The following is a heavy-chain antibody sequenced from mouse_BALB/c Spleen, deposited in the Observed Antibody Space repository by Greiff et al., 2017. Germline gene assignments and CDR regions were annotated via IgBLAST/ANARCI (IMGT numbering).Heavy chain of an antibody. Sequence: EVKLMESGGGLVQPGGSRKLSCAASGFTFSSFGMHWVRQAPEKGLEWVAYISSGSSTIYYADTVKGRFTISRDNPKNTLFLQMTSLRSEDTAMYYCARKDGPYYAMDYWGQGTSVTVSS. CDR3: ARKDGPYYAMDY. CDR1: GFTFSSFG. D-gene: IGHD2-3*01. V-gene: IGHV5-17*02. J-gene: IGHJ4*01. CDR2: ISSGSSTI.